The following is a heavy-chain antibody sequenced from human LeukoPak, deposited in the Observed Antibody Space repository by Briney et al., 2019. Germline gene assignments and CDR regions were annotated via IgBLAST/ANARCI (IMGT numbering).Heavy chain of an antibody. V-gene: IGHV3-66*01. CDR1: GFTVSSNY. J-gene: IGHJ4*02. CDR2: IYSGGST. CDR3: AREGMDTSLYY. D-gene: IGHD5-24*01. Sequence: GGSLRLSCTASGFTVSSNYMSWVRQAPGKGLEWVSVIYSGGSTYYADSVKGRFTISRDNSKNTLYLQMNSLRAEDTAVYYCAREGMDTSLYYWGRGTLVTVSS.